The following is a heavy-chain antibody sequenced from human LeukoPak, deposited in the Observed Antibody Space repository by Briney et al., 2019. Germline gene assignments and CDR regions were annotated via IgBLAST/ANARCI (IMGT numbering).Heavy chain of an antibody. V-gene: IGHV3-23*01. D-gene: IGHD4-23*01. Sequence: GGSLRLSCAASGFRFSSYAMSWVRRAPGKGLEWVSVISGDGGNTNYADSVKGRFTISRDNSKNTLFLQMNNLRDEDTAVYYCAKDLGEHGGNSGGWFDPWGQGSQVTVFS. CDR1: GFRFSSYA. CDR3: AKDLGEHGGNSGGWFDP. CDR2: ISGDGGNT. J-gene: IGHJ5*02.